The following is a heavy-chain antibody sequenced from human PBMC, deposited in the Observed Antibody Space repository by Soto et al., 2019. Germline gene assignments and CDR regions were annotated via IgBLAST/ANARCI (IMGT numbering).Heavy chain of an antibody. J-gene: IGHJ4*02. Sequence: PSETLSLTCAVYGGSFIGYYWTWIRQPPGTGLEWIGEINHSGSTNYNPSLKSRVTISRDNSKDTLYLQMNSLRVEDTAVYYCANEWIAGTLFYWGQGTRVTVSS. CDR1: GGSFIGYY. V-gene: IGHV4-34*01. CDR2: INHSGST. D-gene: IGHD6-13*01. CDR3: ANEWIAGTLFY.